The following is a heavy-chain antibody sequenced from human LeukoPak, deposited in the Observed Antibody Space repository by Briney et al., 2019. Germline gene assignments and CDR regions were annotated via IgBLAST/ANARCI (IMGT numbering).Heavy chain of an antibody. D-gene: IGHD6-13*01. CDR2: ISGSGTNT. Sequence: PGGSLRLSCAASGFTFSSYAMTWVRQAPGKGLEWVSGISGSGTNTYYADSVKGRFTLSSDNSKNTLYLQMNSLRAEDTAVYYCAKGSTSNWYSVEYWGQGTLVTVSS. CDR1: GFTFSSYA. V-gene: IGHV3-23*01. CDR3: AKGSTSNWYSVEY. J-gene: IGHJ4*02.